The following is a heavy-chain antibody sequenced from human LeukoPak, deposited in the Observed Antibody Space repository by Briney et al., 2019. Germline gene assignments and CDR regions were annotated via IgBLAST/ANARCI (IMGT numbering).Heavy chain of an antibody. D-gene: IGHD1-26*01. CDR1: GGSFSGYY. Sequence: SETLSLTCAVYGGSFSGYYWSWIRQPPGKGLEWIGEINHSGSTNYNPSLKSRVTISVDTSKNQFSLKLSSVTAADTAVYYCARTRSYVASSLYFDYWGQGTLVTVSS. CDR3: ARTRSYVASSLYFDY. J-gene: IGHJ4*02. V-gene: IGHV4-34*01. CDR2: INHSGST.